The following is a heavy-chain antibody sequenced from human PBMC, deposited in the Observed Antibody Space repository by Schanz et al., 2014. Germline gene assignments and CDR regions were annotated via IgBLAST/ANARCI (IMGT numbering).Heavy chain of an antibody. V-gene: IGHV3-48*01. CDR3: ARDFLLEQLDYSHYYYAMDV. CDR2: ISSSSSTR. J-gene: IGHJ6*02. CDR1: GFTFSSYS. D-gene: IGHD1-1*01. Sequence: PGGSLRLSCAASGFTFSSYSMNWVRQAPGKGLEWVSYISSSSSTRYYADSVKGRFTISRDNAKNSLFLQMNSLRAEDTAVYYCARDFLLEQLDYSHYYYAMDVWGQGTTVTVSS.